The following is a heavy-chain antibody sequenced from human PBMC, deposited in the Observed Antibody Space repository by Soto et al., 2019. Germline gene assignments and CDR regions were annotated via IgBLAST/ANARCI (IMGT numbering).Heavy chain of an antibody. CDR3: VSAPYYYDSSGYCAY. J-gene: IGHJ4*01. CDR1: GFTFNKYW. V-gene: IGHV3-74*03. Sequence: GGSLRLSCAASGFTFNKYWMYWVRQAPGKGLVWVSRINPDGSLSTHADSVKGRFTTSRDNAKNTVYLQMNSLRAEDTAVYYCVSAPYYYDSSGYCAYWDHGPLVTV. D-gene: IGHD3-22*01. CDR2: INPDGSLS.